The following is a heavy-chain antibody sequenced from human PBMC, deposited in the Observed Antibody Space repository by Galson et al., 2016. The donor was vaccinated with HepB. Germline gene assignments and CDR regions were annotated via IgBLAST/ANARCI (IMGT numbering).Heavy chain of an antibody. CDR1: GGTFSGYF. J-gene: IGHJ6*02. Sequence: ETLSLTCAVYGGTFSGYFWSWVRRPPGKGLEWIGEIIHSGTTNYNPSLKSRVTISVDTSKNQFSLRLSSVTAADTAVYYCARARYQLLDDRQSHYYYGMDVWGQGTLVTVS. CDR3: ARARYQLLDDRQSHYYYGMDV. D-gene: IGHD2-2*01. CDR2: IIHSGTT. V-gene: IGHV4-34*12.